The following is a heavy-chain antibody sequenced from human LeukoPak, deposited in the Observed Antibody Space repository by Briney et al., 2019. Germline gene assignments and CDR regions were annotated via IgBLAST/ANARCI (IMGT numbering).Heavy chain of an antibody. V-gene: IGHV1-46*01. CDR1: GYTFTNYY. CDR3: AREIGPIQLHLWGSAFDY. Sequence: ASVKVSCKASGYTFTNYYIHWVRQAPGQGLEWMGIINPGGRSTSYARKFQGRVTMTRDTSTSTVYMELSSLRSEDTAVYYCAREIGPIQLHLWGSAFDYWGQGTLVTVSS. CDR2: INPGGRST. D-gene: IGHD5-24*01. J-gene: IGHJ4*02.